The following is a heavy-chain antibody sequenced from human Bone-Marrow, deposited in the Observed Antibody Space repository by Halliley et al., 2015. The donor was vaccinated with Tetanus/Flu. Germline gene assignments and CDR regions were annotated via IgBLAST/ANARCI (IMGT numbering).Heavy chain of an antibody. CDR3: TRERDLYFDY. V-gene: IGHV3-21*01. CDR2: ISSTSSYM. Sequence: LEGVSSISSTSSYMYSADSVKGRFTISRDNAKNSLFLQMDSLRDEDTAVYYCTRERDLYFDYWGQGTLVTVSS. J-gene: IGHJ4*02.